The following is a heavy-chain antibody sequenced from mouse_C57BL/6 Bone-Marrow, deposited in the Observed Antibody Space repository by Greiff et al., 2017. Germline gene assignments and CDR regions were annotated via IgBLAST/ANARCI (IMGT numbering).Heavy chain of an antibody. CDR1: GYAFSSSW. CDR2: IYPGDGDT. J-gene: IGHJ2*01. V-gene: IGHV1-82*01. CDR3: ARRGNFYYGDY. D-gene: IGHD4-1*02. Sequence: QVQLQQSGPELVKPGASVKISCKASGYAFSSSWMNWVKQRPGKGLEWIGRIYPGDGDTNYNGKFKGKATLTADKSSSTAYMQLSSLTSEDSAVYFCARRGNFYYGDYWGQGTTLTVSS.